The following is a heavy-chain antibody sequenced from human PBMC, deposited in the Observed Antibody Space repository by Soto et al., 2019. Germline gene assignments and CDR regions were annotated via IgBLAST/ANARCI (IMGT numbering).Heavy chain of an antibody. CDR1: GGTFSSYA. V-gene: IGHV1-69*13. CDR2: IIPIFGTA. Sequence: SVKVSCKASGGTFSSYAISWVRQAPGQGLEWMGGIIPIFGTANYAQKFQGRVTITADESTSTAYMELSSLRSEDTAVYYCATDPLGIAAAAATYYYYYGMDVWGQGTTVTVSS. J-gene: IGHJ6*02. D-gene: IGHD6-13*01. CDR3: ATDPLGIAAAAATYYYYYGMDV.